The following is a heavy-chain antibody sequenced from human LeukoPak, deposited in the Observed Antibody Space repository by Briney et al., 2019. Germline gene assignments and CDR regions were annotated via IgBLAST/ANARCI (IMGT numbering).Heavy chain of an antibody. CDR3: ARDLSGVAGYTYGRGIDY. Sequence: GGSLRLSCAASGFTFSNNWMSWVRQAPGKGLEWVANINLPGSERFYVDSVKGRFTISRDNAKTSLYLQMNSLRAEDTAVYYCARDLSGVAGYTYGRGIDYWGQGTLVTVSS. CDR1: GFTFSNNW. J-gene: IGHJ4*02. V-gene: IGHV3-7*01. D-gene: IGHD5-18*01. CDR2: INLPGSER.